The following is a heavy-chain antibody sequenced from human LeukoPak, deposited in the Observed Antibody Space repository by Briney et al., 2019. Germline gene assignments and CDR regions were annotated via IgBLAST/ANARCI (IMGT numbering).Heavy chain of an antibody. V-gene: IGHV1-2*02. CDR3: ARDRTDYYDSSGYYPNWFDP. J-gene: IGHJ5*02. CDR1: GYTFNAHY. CDR2: ISPNNGGT. Sequence: GASVKVSCKASGYTFNAHYIHWVRQAPGQGLEWTGWISPNNGGTNYAQKFQGRVTMIRDTTITTVYMELNKLRSDDTAVYYCARDRTDYYDSSGYYPNWFDPWGQGTLVTVSS. D-gene: IGHD3-22*01.